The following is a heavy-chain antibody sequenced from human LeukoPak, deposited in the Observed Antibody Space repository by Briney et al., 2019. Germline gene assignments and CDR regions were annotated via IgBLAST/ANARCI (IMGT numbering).Heavy chain of an antibody. J-gene: IGHJ4*02. V-gene: IGHV3-23*01. D-gene: IGHD3-9*01. CDR3: AREWDDYDILTGTFYYFDY. CDR2: ISGSGGST. CDR1: GFTFSSYA. Sequence: GGSLRLSCSASGFTFSSYAMSWVRQAPGKGLEWVSAISGSGGSTYYADSVKGRFTISRDNSKNTLYLQMNSLRAEDTAVYYCAREWDDYDILTGTFYYFDYWGQGTLVTVSS.